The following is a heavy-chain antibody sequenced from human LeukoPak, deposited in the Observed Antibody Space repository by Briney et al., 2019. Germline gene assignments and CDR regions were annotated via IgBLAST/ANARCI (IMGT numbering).Heavy chain of an antibody. CDR1: GYTFTSYY. D-gene: IGHD6-19*01. CDR3: ARDSGSGWPFFFDY. V-gene: IGHV1-18*04. J-gene: IGHJ4*02. Sequence: GASVKVSCKASGYTFTSYYMHWVRQAPGQGLEWMGWISAYNGNTNYAQKLQGRVTMTTDTSTSTAYMELRSLRSDDTAVYYCARDSGSGWPFFFDYWGQGTLVTVSS. CDR2: ISAYNGNT.